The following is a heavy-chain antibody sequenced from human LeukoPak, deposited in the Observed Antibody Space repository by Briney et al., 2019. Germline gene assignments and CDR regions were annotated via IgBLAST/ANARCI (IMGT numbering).Heavy chain of an antibody. CDR1: GGSISNYY. CDR2: IYYTGST. Sequence: SETLSLTCTVSGGSISNYYWNWIRQPPGKGLEWIGYIYYTGSTNYNPSLKSQVTMSVDTSKNQFSLNLRSVTPEDTAVYYCARNLIPEQLVLNFWGQGTLVTVSS. J-gene: IGHJ4*02. V-gene: IGHV4-59*01. CDR3: ARNLIPEQLVLNF. D-gene: IGHD6-13*01.